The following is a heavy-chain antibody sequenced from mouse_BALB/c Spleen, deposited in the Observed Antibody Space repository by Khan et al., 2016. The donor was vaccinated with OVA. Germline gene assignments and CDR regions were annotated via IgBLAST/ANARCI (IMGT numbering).Heavy chain of an antibody. CDR2: ISYSGNT. D-gene: IGHD1-1*01. J-gene: IGHJ2*01. CDR3: ARVYGGDFDY. Sequence: EVKLLESGPGLVKPSQSLSLTCTVTGYSITTDYAWNWIRQFPGNKLEWMGYISYSGNTKYNPSLKSRISITRDTSKNPFLLQLKSVTTEDTARYYCARVYGGDFDYWGQGTTLTVSS. CDR1: GYSITTDYA. V-gene: IGHV3-2*02.